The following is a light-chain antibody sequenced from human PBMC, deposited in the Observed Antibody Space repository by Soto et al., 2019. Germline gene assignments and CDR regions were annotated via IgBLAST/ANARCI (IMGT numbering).Light chain of an antibody. CDR1: SSSVASNA. J-gene: IGLJ1*01. CDR2: SNY. CDR3: AAWDDSLNGYV. Sequence: QSVLTQPPSASGTPGQTVIISCSGSSSSVASNAVNWYHQLPGTAPKLLIYSNYERPSGVPDRFSGSKSGTSASLTISGLQSDDAADYYCAAWDDSLNGYVFGSGTKVTVL. V-gene: IGLV1-44*01.